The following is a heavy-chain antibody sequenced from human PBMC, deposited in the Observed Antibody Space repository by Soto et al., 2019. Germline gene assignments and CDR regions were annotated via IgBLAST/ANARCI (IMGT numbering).Heavy chain of an antibody. D-gene: IGHD3-10*01. Sequence: ELQLVESGGGLIQPGGSLSLSCAASGFTVTRNYMTWVRLAPGKGLECVSTIHTGGKTFYTDSVKGRFTVSRDASKNTVDLQMNTLSVEDTAVYYCATGGSKRVRGAIVEVFHLEFWGRGTVVTVSS. CDR1: GFTVTRNY. J-gene: IGHJ4*02. CDR2: IHTGGKT. CDR3: ATGGSKRVRGAIVEVFHLEF. V-gene: IGHV3-53*02.